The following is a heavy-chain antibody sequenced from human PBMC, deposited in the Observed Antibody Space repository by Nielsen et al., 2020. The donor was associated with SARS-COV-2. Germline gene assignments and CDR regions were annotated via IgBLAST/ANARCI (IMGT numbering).Heavy chain of an antibody. J-gene: IGHJ4*02. CDR2: ISGSGGST. Sequence: GGSLRLSCAASGLTFSSYAMSWVRQAPGKGLEWVSAISGSGGSTYYADSVKGRFTISRDNSKNTLYLQMNSLRAEDTAVYYCAKAYDSSGYYDYYFDYWGQGTLVTVSS. D-gene: IGHD3-22*01. CDR1: GLTFSSYA. V-gene: IGHV3-23*01. CDR3: AKAYDSSGYYDYYFDY.